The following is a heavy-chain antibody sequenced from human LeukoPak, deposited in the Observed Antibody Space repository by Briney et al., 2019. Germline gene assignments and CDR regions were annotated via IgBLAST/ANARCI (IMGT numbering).Heavy chain of an antibody. CDR2: ISSSSSYI. V-gene: IGHV3-21*01. Sequence: GGSLRLSCAASGFTFSSYSMNWVRQAPGKGLEWVSSISSSSSYIYYADSVKGRFTISRDNAKNSLYLQMNSLRAEDTAVYYCARELRRTIFWGYYFDYWGQGTLVTVSS. CDR3: ARELRRTIFWGYYFDY. D-gene: IGHD3-3*01. CDR1: GFTFSSYS. J-gene: IGHJ4*02.